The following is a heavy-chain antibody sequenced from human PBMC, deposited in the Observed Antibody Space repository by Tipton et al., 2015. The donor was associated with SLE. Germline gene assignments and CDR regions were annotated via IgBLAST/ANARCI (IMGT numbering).Heavy chain of an antibody. CDR1: GGSFSGYY. CDR3: ARVGEGSSSFYYFDY. Sequence: TLSLTCAVYGGSFSGYYWSWIRQPPGKGLEWIGEINHSGSTNYNPSLKSRVTISEDTSKNQFSLKLSSVTAADTAVYYCARVGEGSSSFYYFDYWGQGTLVTVSS. D-gene: IGHD6-13*01. J-gene: IGHJ4*02. CDR2: INHSGST. V-gene: IGHV4-34*01.